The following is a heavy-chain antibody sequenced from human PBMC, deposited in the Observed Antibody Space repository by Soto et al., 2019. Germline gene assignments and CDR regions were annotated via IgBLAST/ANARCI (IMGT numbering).Heavy chain of an antibody. Sequence: EMQLVESGGGLVKPGGSLRLSCAASGFSFSNAWMSWVRQAPGKGLEWVGHIRSKTDGGATEYAAPLKGRFTISRDESRETLYLHMDGLKTEDTAVYYCTPEAEIVFLPVATGYSSYHGMDVWGQGTTVTVSS. CDR1: GFSFSNAW. D-gene: IGHD2-15*01. J-gene: IGHJ6*02. V-gene: IGHV3-15*01. CDR3: TPEAEIVFLPVATGYSSYHGMDV. CDR2: IRSKTDGGAT.